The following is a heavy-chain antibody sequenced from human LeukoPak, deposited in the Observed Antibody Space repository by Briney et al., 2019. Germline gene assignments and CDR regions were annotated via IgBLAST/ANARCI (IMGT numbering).Heavy chain of an antibody. CDR1: GGSFSGYY. CDR3: ARRDDSSGYHKIFDY. D-gene: IGHD3-22*01. CDR2: INHSGST. J-gene: IGHJ4*02. Sequence: SETLSLTCAVYGGSFSGYYWSWIRQPPGKGLEWIGEINHSGSTNYNPSLKSRVTISIDTSKNQFYLKLSSLTAADTAVYFCARRDDSSGYHKIFDYWGPGTLVTVSS. V-gene: IGHV4-34*01.